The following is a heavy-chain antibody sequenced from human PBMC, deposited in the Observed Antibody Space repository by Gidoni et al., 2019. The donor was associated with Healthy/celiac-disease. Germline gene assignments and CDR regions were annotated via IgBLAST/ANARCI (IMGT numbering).Heavy chain of an antibody. CDR2: IIPIFGTA. J-gene: IGHJ3*02. V-gene: IGHV1-69*01. D-gene: IGHD1-1*01. Sequence: QVRLVQSGAEVKKPGSSVKVSCKASGSTFSSYAISWVRQAPGQGLEWMGGIIPIFGTANYAQKFQGRVTITADESTSTAYMELSSLRSEDTAVYYCARDKTGADAFDIWGQGTMVTVSS. CDR1: GSTFSSYA. CDR3: ARDKTGADAFDI.